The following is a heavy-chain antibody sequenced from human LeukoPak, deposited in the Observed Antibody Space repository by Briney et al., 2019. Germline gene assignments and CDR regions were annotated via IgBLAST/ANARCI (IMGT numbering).Heavy chain of an antibody. CDR3: ARGPYIAAAVPGLGFDY. D-gene: IGHD6-25*01. CDR1: GGSFSGYY. J-gene: IGHJ4*02. CDR2: INHSGST. Sequence: SETLSLTCAVYGGSFSGYYWSWIRQPPGKGLEWIGEINHSGSTNYNPSLKSRVTISVDTSKNQFSLKLSSVTAADTAVYYCARGPYIAAAVPGLGFDYWGQGTLVTVSS. V-gene: IGHV4-34*01.